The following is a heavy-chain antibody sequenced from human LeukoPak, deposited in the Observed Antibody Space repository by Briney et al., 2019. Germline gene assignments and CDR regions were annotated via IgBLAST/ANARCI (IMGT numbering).Heavy chain of an antibody. CDR3: ARQSVAAGTQWFDP. D-gene: IGHD6-19*01. CDR1: GGSISGFY. Sequence: SKTLSLTCTVSGGSISGFYWTWIRQRPGKALEWIGYPYYGGSTHYNPSLESRVTISVDTSKSQFSLVLTSVTAADTAVYYSARQSVAAGTQWFDPWGQGALVTVSS. CDR2: PYYGGST. J-gene: IGHJ5*02. V-gene: IGHV4-59*08.